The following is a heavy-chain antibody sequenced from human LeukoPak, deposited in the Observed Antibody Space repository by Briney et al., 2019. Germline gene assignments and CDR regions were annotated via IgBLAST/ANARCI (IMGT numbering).Heavy chain of an antibody. CDR1: GYTFHNYW. CDR3: ARHRGYGGDYDY. D-gene: IGHD2-21*01. V-gene: IGHV5-51*01. CDR2: IYPDDSDA. Sequence: GESLNISCKGSGYTFHNYWIAWVRQMPGKGLEWMGIIYPDDSDARYSPSFQGQVSISADKSITTAYLQWSSLKASDTAMYYCARHRGYGGDYDYWGQGTLVTVSS. J-gene: IGHJ4*02.